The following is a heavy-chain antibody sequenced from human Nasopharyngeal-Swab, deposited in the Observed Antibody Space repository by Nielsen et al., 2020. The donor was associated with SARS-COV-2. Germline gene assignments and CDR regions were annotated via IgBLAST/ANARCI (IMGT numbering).Heavy chain of an antibody. CDR1: GFSFSSYS. V-gene: IGHV3-21*01. CDR3: ARGGYTYGFEGQLADDY. CDR2: ITTSSSHI. D-gene: IGHD5-18*01. J-gene: IGHJ4*02. Sequence: GESLKISCAASGFSFSSYSMNWVRQAPGKGPEWVSTITTSSSHIYYADSVKGRFTISRDNAKNLVYLQMNDLRAEDTAVYYCARGGYTYGFEGQLADDYWGQGTRVTVSS.